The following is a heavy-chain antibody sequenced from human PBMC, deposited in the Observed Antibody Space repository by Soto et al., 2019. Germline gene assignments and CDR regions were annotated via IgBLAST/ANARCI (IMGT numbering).Heavy chain of an antibody. CDR3: VRSVPAATCAYNGMDV. J-gene: IGHJ6*02. V-gene: IGHV4-4*02. Sequence: QVRLKESGPGLVKPSGTLSLTCAVSGGSVQSSSCWSWVRQAPGKGLEWIGEIYHSGTFNSNPSRASRVCGSVDRSTNQFSLNVKSVTAADTAVYYCVRSVPAATCAYNGMDVWGQGTTVTDSS. CDR1: GGSVQSSSC. CDR2: IYHSGTF. D-gene: IGHD2-15*01.